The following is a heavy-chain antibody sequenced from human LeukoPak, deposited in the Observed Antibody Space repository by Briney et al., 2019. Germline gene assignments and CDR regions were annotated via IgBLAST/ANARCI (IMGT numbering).Heavy chain of an antibody. CDR3: ARALKGADYYYYYMDV. D-gene: IGHD1-26*01. V-gene: IGHV4-59*01. Sequence: SETLSLTCTVSGGSISSYYWSWIRQPPGKGLEWIGYIYYSGSTNYNPSLKSRVTISVDTSKNQFSLKLSSVTAADTAVYYCARALKGADYYYYYMDVWGKGTTVTVS. CDR1: GGSISSYY. J-gene: IGHJ6*03. CDR2: IYYSGST.